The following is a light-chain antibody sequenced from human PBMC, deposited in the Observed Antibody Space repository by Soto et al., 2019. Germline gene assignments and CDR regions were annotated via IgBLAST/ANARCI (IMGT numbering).Light chain of an antibody. CDR2: EVS. Sequence: QSALTQPPSASGSPGQSVTISCTGTSSDVGGYNYVSWYQQYPGKAPKLMIYEVSKRPSGVPDRFSGSKSGNTASLTVSGLQAEDEDDYYCSSYAGRNNLVFGGGTKLTVL. CDR3: SSYAGRNNLV. CDR1: SSDVGGYNY. J-gene: IGLJ2*01. V-gene: IGLV2-8*01.